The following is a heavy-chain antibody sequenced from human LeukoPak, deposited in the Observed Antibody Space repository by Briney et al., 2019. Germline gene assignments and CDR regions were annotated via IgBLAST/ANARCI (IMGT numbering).Heavy chain of an antibody. Sequence: GGSLRLSYAASGFSFSNSGMSWVRQAPAKGLEWVAGISGGGANTHYADSVKGRFTISRDNSKNTLFLQMNSLRDEDTAIYYCSKWNGYGDYWGQGTLVTVSS. CDR2: ISGGGANT. V-gene: IGHV3-23*01. CDR3: SKWNGYGDY. J-gene: IGHJ4*02. CDR1: GFSFSNSG. D-gene: IGHD1-1*01.